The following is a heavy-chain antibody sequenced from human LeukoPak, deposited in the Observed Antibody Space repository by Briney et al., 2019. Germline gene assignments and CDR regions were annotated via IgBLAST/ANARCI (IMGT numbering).Heavy chain of an antibody. CDR3: ARDLLWSGYYSRYYYMDV. J-gene: IGHJ6*03. Sequence: VGSLRLSCAASGFTFSSFEMNWVCQAPGKGLDWVSYISSSGNTIYYADSVKGRFTISRDNAKNSLYLQMNSLRAEDTAVYYCARDLLWSGYYSRYYYMDVWGKGTTVAVSS. CDR2: ISSSGNTI. V-gene: IGHV3-48*03. CDR1: GFTFSSFE. D-gene: IGHD3-3*01.